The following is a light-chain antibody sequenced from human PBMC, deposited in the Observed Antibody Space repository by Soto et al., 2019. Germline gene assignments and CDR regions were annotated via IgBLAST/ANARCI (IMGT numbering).Light chain of an antibody. Sequence: DIQMTQSPSTLSASVGDRVTITCRASQSISSWLAWYQWKPGKAPKLLIYKASTLHSGVPSRFSGSGSGTDFTLTISSLQPADFATYHCQHYNSYPLTFGGGTKVEIK. V-gene: IGKV1-5*03. CDR2: KAS. CDR1: QSISSW. J-gene: IGKJ4*01. CDR3: QHYNSYPLT.